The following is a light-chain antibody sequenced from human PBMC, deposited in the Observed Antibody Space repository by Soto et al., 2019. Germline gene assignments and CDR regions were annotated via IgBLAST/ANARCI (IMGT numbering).Light chain of an antibody. V-gene: IGLV2-11*01. Sequence: QSALTQPRSVSGSPGQSVTISCTGTSSDVGGYNYVSWYQQHPVKAPKLMIYDVSKRPSGVPDRFSGSKSGNTASLTISGLQAEDEADYYCCSYAGSSTYVFGGGTKVTVL. CDR3: CSYAGSSTYV. J-gene: IGLJ2*01. CDR1: SSDVGGYNY. CDR2: DVS.